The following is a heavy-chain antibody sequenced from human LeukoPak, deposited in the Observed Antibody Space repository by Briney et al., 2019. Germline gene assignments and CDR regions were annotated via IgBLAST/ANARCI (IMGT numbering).Heavy chain of an antibody. J-gene: IGHJ4*02. CDR2: ISGSGGST. V-gene: IGHV3-23*01. CDR3: AKDPHAIVATASEGDY. Sequence: PGGSLRLSCAASGFTFSSYAMSWVRQAPGKGLEWVSAISGSGGSTYYADSVKGRFTISRDNSKNTPYLQMNSLRAEDTAVYYCAKDPHAIVATASEGDYWGQGTLVTVSS. D-gene: IGHD5-12*01. CDR1: GFTFSSYA.